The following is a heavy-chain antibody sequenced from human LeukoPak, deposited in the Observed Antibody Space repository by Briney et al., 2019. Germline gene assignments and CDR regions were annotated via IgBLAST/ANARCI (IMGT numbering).Heavy chain of an antibody. V-gene: IGHV4-59*08. Sequence: SETLSLTCTVSGGSIGSYYWSWIRQPPGKGLEWIGYIYYSGSTNYNPSLKSRVTISVDTSKNQFSLKLTSVTAADTAVYFCARRYCSGSNCYFFDYWGQGTLVTVSS. CDR3: ARRYCSGSNCYFFDY. CDR1: GGSIGSYY. CDR2: IYYSGST. D-gene: IGHD2-2*01. J-gene: IGHJ4*02.